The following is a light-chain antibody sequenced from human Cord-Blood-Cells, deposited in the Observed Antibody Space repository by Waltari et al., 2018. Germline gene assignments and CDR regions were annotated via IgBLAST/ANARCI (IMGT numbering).Light chain of an antibody. J-gene: IGLJ3*02. CDR3: CSYAGSYTWV. Sequence: QSALTQPRSVSGSPGQSVTISCTGTSSDVGGYNYVSWYQQHPGKAPKLMMYDVSKRPSGVPDRCSGAKSGNTASLTISGLQAEDEADYYWCSYAGSYTWVFGGGTKLTVL. CDR2: DVS. V-gene: IGLV2-11*01. CDR1: SSDVGGYNY.